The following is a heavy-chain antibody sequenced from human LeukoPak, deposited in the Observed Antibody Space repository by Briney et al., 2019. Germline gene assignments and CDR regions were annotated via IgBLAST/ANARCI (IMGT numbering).Heavy chain of an antibody. J-gene: IGHJ4*02. Sequence: ASVKVSCKASGYTFTVYYMHWVRQAPAQGLEWMGWINPNSGGTNYAQKFQGRVTMTSDTSISTAYMQLSRLRCDDRAVYYGARDRDGYFDWTDYWGQGTLVTVSS. D-gene: IGHD3-9*01. CDR2: INPNSGGT. CDR3: ARDRDGYFDWTDY. CDR1: GYTFTVYY. V-gene: IGHV1-2*02.